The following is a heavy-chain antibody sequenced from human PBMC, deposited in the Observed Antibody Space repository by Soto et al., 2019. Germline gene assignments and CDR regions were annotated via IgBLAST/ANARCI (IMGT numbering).Heavy chain of an antibody. D-gene: IGHD6-19*01. Sequence: SGPTLVNPTQTLTLTCTFSGFSLSTRAMCVSWIRQPPGKALEWLARIDWDDTKYYSPSLKTRLTISKDTSKNQVVLTMTNVDPVDTATYYCARTGIAMAPFDYWGQGTLVTVSS. V-gene: IGHV2-70*11. J-gene: IGHJ4*02. CDR1: GFSLSTRAMC. CDR2: IDWDDTK. CDR3: ARTGIAMAPFDY.